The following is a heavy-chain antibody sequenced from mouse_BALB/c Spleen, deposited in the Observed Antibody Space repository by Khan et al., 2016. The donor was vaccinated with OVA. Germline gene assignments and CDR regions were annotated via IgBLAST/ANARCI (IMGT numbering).Heavy chain of an antibody. CDR2: IDPANGNT. J-gene: IGHJ3*01. D-gene: IGHD4-1*01. CDR3: VRDYWDVFAY. CDR1: GFNIKDTY. V-gene: IGHV14-3*02. Sequence: VQLKQSGAELVKPGASVKLSCTASGFNIKDTYMHWVKQRPEQGLEWIGRIDPANGNTKYDPKFQGKATITADTSSNTAYLQLSSLTSEDTAVYYCVRDYWDVFAYWGQGILVTVSA.